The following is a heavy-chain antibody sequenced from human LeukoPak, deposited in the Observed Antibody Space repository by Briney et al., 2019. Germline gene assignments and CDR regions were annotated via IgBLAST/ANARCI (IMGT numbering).Heavy chain of an antibody. D-gene: IGHD5-24*01. CDR1: GFTFDDYA. J-gene: IGHJ4*02. Sequence: PGGSLRLSCAASGFTFDDYAMHWVRQAPGKGLEWVSGISWNSGSIGYADSVKGRFTISRDNAKNSLYLQMNSLRAEDTALYYCAEDRLKRRWLQAGYFDYWGQGTLVTVSS. CDR2: ISWNSGSI. V-gene: IGHV3-9*01. CDR3: AEDRLKRRWLQAGYFDY.